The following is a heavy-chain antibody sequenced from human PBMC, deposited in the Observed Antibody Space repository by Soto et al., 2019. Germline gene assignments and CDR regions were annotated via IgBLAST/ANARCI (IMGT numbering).Heavy chain of an antibody. CDR2: IYWNDDK. J-gene: IGHJ3*02. Sequence: QITLKESGPTLVKPTQTLTLTCTFSGFSLSTRGVGVGWIRQPPGQPLEWLALIYWNDDKRYSPSLKSRLTITKDTSKNPVVLTMTNMDPVDTATYYCAHRAYYDFWSGYLSCAFDIWGQRTMVTVS. D-gene: IGHD3-3*01. CDR1: GFSLSTRGVG. V-gene: IGHV2-5*01. CDR3: AHRAYYDFWSGYLSCAFDI.